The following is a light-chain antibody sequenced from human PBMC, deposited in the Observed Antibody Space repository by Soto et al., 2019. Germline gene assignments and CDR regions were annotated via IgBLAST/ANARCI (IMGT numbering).Light chain of an antibody. CDR1: QSVSSY. V-gene: IGKV3-11*01. J-gene: IGKJ4*01. CDR2: DAS. CDR3: QQRSNWPLT. Sequence: EIVLTQSPVTLSLSPGERATPSCRASQSVSSYLAWYQQKPGQAPRLLIYDASNRATGIPARFSGSGSGTDFTLTISSLEPEDFAVYYCQQRSNWPLTFGGGTKVDIK.